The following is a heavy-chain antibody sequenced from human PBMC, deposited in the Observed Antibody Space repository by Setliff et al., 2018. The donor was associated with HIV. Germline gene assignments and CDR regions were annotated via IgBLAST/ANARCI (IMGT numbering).Heavy chain of an antibody. D-gene: IGHD5-12*01. CDR2: IIPVFGTP. Sequence: GASVKVSCKASGGTLSSYAISWVRQAPGQGLEWMGGIIPVFGTPNYAQKFQGRVTITADESTRTAYMELSGLRSEDTAVYYCAIDVIGGWLRPMPDFWGPGTLVTVS. V-gene: IGHV1-69*13. CDR1: GGTLSSYA. J-gene: IGHJ4*02. CDR3: AIDVIGGWLRPMPDF.